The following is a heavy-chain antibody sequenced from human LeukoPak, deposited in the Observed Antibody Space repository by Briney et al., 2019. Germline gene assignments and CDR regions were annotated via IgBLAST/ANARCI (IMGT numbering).Heavy chain of an antibody. J-gene: IGHJ6*03. V-gene: IGHV3-23*01. D-gene: IGHD6-19*01. CDR3: AKDLGDFGQWLYYYYYMDV. CDR2: ISGSGGST. Sequence: GGSLRLSCAASGFTFSSYAMSWVRQAPGKGLEWVSAISGSGGSTYYADSVKGRFTISRDNSKNTLYLQMNSLRAEDTAVYYCAKDLGDFGQWLYYYYYMDVWGKGTTVTVSS. CDR1: GFTFSSYA.